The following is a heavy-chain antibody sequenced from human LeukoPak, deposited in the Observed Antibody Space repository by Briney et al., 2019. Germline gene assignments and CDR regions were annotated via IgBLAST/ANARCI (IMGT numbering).Heavy chain of an antibody. D-gene: IGHD4-17*01. CDR3: ATYNYGDYVSWFDP. CDR2: INHSGST. V-gene: IGHV4-34*01. Sequence: PSETLSLTCAVYGGSFSGYYWSWIRQPPGKGLEWIGEINHSGSTNYNPSLTSRVTISVDTSKNQFSLKLSSVTAADTAVYYCATYNYGDYVSWFDPWGQGTLVTVSS. CDR1: GGSFSGYY. J-gene: IGHJ5*02.